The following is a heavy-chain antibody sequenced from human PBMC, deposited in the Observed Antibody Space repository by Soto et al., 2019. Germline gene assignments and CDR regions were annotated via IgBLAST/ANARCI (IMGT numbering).Heavy chain of an antibody. Sequence: ASVKVSCKASGYTFTSYGISWVRQAPGQGLEWMGWISAYNGNTNYAQKLQGRVTMTTDTSTSTAYMELRSLRSDDTAVYYCARVAWQQLGDVFVICRQGPMLTASS. CDR3: ARVAWQQLGDVFVI. J-gene: IGHJ3*02. V-gene: IGHV1-18*01. CDR1: GYTFTSYG. CDR2: ISAYNGNT. D-gene: IGHD6-13*01.